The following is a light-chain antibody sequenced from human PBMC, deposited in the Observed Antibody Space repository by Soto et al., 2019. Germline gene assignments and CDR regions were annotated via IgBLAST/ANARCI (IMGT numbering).Light chain of an antibody. J-gene: IGKJ4*01. Sequence: EIVMTQSPATLSVSPGERATLSCRASQSVSSNLAWYQQKPGQAPRLLIYGVSTRATGIPARFSGSGSGTEFTLTISSLQSEDFAVYYCQQRCNWPPVTFGGGTKVDIK. CDR3: QQRCNWPPVT. CDR1: QSVSSN. V-gene: IGKV3-15*01. CDR2: GVS.